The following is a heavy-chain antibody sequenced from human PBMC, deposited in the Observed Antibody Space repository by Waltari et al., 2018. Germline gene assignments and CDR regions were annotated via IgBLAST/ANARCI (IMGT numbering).Heavy chain of an antibody. J-gene: IGHJ3*02. V-gene: IGHV4-34*01. CDR2: INHSGST. D-gene: IGHD1-26*01. CDR3: ARSVDSAAAGYPGRVGVTEKAFDI. Sequence: QVPLQQWGAGLLKPSETLSLTCAVYGGSFSDYYWSWIRQPPGQGLEWIGEINHSGSTNYNPSLKSRVTISVDTSKNQFSLNLSSVTAADTAVYYCARSVDSAAAGYPGRVGVTEKAFDIWGQGTMVTVSS. CDR1: GGSFSDYY.